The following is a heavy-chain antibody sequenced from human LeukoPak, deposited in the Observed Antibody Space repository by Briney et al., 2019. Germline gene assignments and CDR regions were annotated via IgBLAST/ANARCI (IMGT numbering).Heavy chain of an antibody. D-gene: IGHD3-16*01. CDR3: ATEPGLASDY. CDR2: IYSGGRT. Sequence: GESLRLSCAVSGFAVSANYMNWVRQSPGKGLEWLSVIYSGGRTYYADSVKGRFIISRDSSNNTLYLLMNSLRVEDTAVYYCATEPGLASDYWGQGTLVIVSS. V-gene: IGHV3-66*01. CDR1: GFAVSANY. J-gene: IGHJ4*02.